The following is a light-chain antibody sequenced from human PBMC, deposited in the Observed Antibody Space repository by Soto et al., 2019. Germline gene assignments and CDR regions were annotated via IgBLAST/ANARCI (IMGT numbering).Light chain of an antibody. J-gene: IGKJ2*01. CDR3: QQGYRSPYT. CDR2: AAS. Sequence: DLQMTQSPSSVSASVGDRVTITCRASQGIAAWLAWYQQRPGKAPNLLIYAASSLQTGVPSRFSGSGFGTDFTLTISSLQPEDFATYYCQQGYRSPYTFGRGTKLEIK. V-gene: IGKV1-12*01. CDR1: QGIAAW.